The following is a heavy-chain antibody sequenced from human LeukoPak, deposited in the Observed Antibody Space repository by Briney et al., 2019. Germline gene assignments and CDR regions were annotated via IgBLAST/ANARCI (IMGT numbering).Heavy chain of an antibody. CDR1: GGSISSSSYY. J-gene: IGHJ4*02. CDR3: ARQSGSNSYALDY. Sequence: SETLSLTCTVSGGSISSSSYYWGWIRQPPGKGLEWIRSIYYSGSTYYNPSLKSRVTISVDTSKNQFSLKLSSVTAADTAVYYCARQSGSNSYALDYWGQGTLVTVSS. D-gene: IGHD5-18*01. V-gene: IGHV4-39*01. CDR2: IYYSGST.